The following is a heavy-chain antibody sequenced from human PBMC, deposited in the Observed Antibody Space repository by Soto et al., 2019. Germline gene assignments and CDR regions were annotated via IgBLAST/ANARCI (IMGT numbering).Heavy chain of an antibody. CDR2: IYYSGST. Sequence: SETLSLTCTVSGGSISSGGYYWSWIRQHPGKGLEWIGYIYYSGSTYYNPSLKGRVTISVDTSKNQFSLKLSSVTAADTAVYYCARENGDGYSYGYPFDYWGQGTLVTVSS. V-gene: IGHV4-31*03. CDR3: ARENGDGYSYGYPFDY. J-gene: IGHJ4*02. CDR1: GGSISSGGYY. D-gene: IGHD5-18*01.